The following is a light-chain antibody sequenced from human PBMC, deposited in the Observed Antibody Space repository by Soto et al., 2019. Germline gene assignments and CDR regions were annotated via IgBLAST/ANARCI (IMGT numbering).Light chain of an antibody. Sequence: DIQMTQSPSSLSASVGDRVTMTCRASQSISTYLNWYQKKPGKAPKLLIYSASTLQSGVPSRFRGSGSWTEFTLSISSLQPEDSATYYRQRSYSTPQTFGQGTKLEI. CDR1: QSISTY. V-gene: IGKV1-39*01. CDR3: QRSYSTPQT. CDR2: SAS. J-gene: IGKJ2*01.